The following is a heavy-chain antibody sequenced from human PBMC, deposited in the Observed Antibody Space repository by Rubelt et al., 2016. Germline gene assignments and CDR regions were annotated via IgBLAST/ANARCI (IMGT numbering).Heavy chain of an antibody. CDR2: IYHSGST. V-gene: IGHV4-4*02. J-gene: IGHJ4*02. CDR3: AIGHKWYDRSGYPIDKCAY. D-gene: IGHD3-22*01. CDR1: GGSISSTNW. Sequence: QVQLQESGPGLVKPSGTLSLTCAVSGGSISSTNWWSWVRQPPGKGLEWIGEIYHSGSTNYNPSLKSRVTISVDKSKNQCALELSSVTAAATAGYYCAIGHKWYDRSGYPIDKCAYWGQGSLVTVSS.